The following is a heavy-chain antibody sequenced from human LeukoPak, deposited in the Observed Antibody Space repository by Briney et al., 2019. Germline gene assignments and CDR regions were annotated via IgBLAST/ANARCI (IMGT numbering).Heavy chain of an antibody. D-gene: IGHD1-1*01. Sequence: SETLSLTCTVSGGSISSYYWSWIRQPPGKGLEWIGYIYYSGSTNYNPSLKSRVTISVDASKNQFSLKLSSVTAADTAVYYCASSYLHYNWNDEVRFDYWGQGTLVTVSS. CDR2: IYYSGST. CDR3: ASSYLHYNWNDEVRFDY. CDR1: GGSISSYY. V-gene: IGHV4-59*08. J-gene: IGHJ4*02.